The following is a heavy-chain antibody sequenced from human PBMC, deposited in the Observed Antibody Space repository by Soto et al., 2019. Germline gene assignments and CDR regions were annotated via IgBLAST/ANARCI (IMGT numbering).Heavy chain of an antibody. CDR3: ARYCSGGSCYNWFDP. Sequence: QVQLVQSGAEVKKPGASVKVSCKASGYTFTGYYMHWVRQAPGQGLEWMGWINPNSGGTNYAQKFQGRVTMTRDTSISTAYMELSRLRSDDTAVYHCARYCSGGSCYNWFDPWGQGTLVTVSS. V-gene: IGHV1-2*02. CDR1: GYTFTGYY. J-gene: IGHJ5*02. D-gene: IGHD2-15*01. CDR2: INPNSGGT.